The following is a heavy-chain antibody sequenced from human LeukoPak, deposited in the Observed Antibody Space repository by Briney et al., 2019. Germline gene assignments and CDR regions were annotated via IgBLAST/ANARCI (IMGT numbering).Heavy chain of an antibody. D-gene: IGHD5-24*01. V-gene: IGHV4-39*01. J-gene: IGHJ4*02. CDR3: ARQDDYNFDY. CDR1: GGSISSSTCY. CDR2: IYYSGST. Sequence: SETLSLTCAVSGGSISSSTCYWDWIRQPPGKGLEWIGSIYYSGSTYYNPSLKSRVTISVDTSKKQLSLKLSSVTAADTAVYYCARQDDYNFDYWGQGTLVTVSS.